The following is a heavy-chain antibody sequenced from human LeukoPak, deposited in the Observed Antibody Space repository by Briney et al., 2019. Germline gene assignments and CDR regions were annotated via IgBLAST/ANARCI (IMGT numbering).Heavy chain of an antibody. Sequence: GGSLRLSRAASGFTFSSYWMSWVRQAPGKGLEWVANIKQDGSEKYYVDSVKGRFTISRDNAKNSLYLQMNSLRAEDTAVYYCASIAAAGTFYYYYYMDVWGKGTTVTVSS. CDR3: ASIAAAGTFYYYYYMDV. CDR1: GFTFSSYW. J-gene: IGHJ6*03. D-gene: IGHD6-13*01. V-gene: IGHV3-7*01. CDR2: IKQDGSEK.